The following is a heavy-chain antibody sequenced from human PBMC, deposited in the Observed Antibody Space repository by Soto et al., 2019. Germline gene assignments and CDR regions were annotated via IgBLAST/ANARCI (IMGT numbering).Heavy chain of an antibody. CDR3: ARIPVDXSXIYWFDP. V-gene: IGHV4-61*08. CDR1: GGSVSSGDYY. Sequence: PSETLSLTCTVSGGSVSSGDYYWSWIRQPPGKGLEWIGHIYYSGSTSFNPSLKSRVTISVDTSKNRFSLKVNSVAAADTAVYYCARIPVDXSXIYWFDPWGQGTLVTVSS. D-gene: IGHD3-3*01. J-gene: IGHJ5*02. CDR2: IYYSGST.